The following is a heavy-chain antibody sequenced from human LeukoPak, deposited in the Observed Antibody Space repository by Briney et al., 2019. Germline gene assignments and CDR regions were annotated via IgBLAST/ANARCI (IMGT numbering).Heavy chain of an antibody. CDR2: IYYSGST. D-gene: IGHD3-10*01. CDR1: GGSISSSSYY. Sequence: SETLSLTCTVSGGSISSSSYYWGWIRQPPGKGLEWIGSIYYSGSTYYNPSLKSRVTISVDTSKNQFSLKLSSVTAADTAVYYCARVGGSGSYYRDWGQGTLVTVSS. V-gene: IGHV4-39*07. CDR3: ARVGGSGSYYRD. J-gene: IGHJ4*02.